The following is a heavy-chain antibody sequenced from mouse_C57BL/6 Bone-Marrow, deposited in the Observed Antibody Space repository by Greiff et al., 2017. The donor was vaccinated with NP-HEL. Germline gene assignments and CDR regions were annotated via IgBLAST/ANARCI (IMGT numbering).Heavy chain of an antibody. CDR1: GFTFSDYG. Sequence: EVKLMESGGGLVKPGGSLKLSCAASGFTFSDYGMHWVRQAPEKGLEWVAYISSGSSTIYYADTVKGRFTISRDNNKNTLFLQMTSLRSEETVMYYCARTITTVGAPYFDYWGQGTTLTVSS. V-gene: IGHV5-17*01. CDR3: ARTITTVGAPYFDY. D-gene: IGHD1-1*01. CDR2: ISSGSSTI. J-gene: IGHJ2*01.